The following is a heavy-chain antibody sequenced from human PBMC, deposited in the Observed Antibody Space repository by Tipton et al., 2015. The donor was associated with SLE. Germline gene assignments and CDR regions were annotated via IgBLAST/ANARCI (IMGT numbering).Heavy chain of an antibody. D-gene: IGHD6-13*01. CDR1: GGSFSGYY. CDR2: IYYSGST. Sequence: TLSLTCAVYGGSFSGYYWNWIRQPPGKGLEWIGYIYYSGSTNYNPSLKSRVTISVDTSKNQFSLKLSSVTAADTAVYYCAREIAAADYYYYYYMDVWGKGTTVTVSS. V-gene: IGHV4-59*01. CDR3: AREIAAADYYYYYYMDV. J-gene: IGHJ6*03.